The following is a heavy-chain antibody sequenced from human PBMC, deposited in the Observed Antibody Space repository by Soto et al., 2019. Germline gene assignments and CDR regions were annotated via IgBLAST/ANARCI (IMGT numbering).Heavy chain of an antibody. CDR2: ISGSGDST. J-gene: IGHJ4*02. D-gene: IGHD6-13*01. V-gene: IGHV3-23*01. CDR1: GFTFSSYA. CDR3: ARRGPGTYFDY. Sequence: GSLRLSCAGSGFTFSSYAMRWVRQAPGKGLEWVSAISGSGDSTYYTDSVKGRFTISRDNSKNTLYLQMNSLRAEDTAVYYCARRGPGTYFDYWGQGTLVTVSS.